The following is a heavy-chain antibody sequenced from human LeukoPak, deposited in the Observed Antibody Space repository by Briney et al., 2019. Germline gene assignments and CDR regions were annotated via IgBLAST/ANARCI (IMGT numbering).Heavy chain of an antibody. D-gene: IGHD2-8*01. CDR2: INSDGRST. J-gene: IGHJ5*02. CDR3: ARDRHQYVDWFDH. Sequence: GGSLRLSCAASGFTFSSYWMHWVRQAPGKGLGWVSRINSDGRSTIYADSVKGRLTISRDNDKNTLYLQMTSLRAEDTAVYYCARDRHQYVDWFDHWGQGTLVTVSS. CDR1: GFTFSSYW. V-gene: IGHV3-74*01.